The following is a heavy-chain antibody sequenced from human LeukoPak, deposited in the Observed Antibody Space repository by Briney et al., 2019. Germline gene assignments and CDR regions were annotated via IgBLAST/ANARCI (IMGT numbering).Heavy chain of an antibody. CDR2: IYYSGNA. J-gene: IGHJ4*02. CDR3: ARGSSGYYSFDY. Sequence: KASETLSLTCTVSGGSISSYYWSWIRQPPGKGLEWIGYIYYSGNAIYNPSLKSRVTISVDTSKNQFSLKLSSVTAADTAVYYCARGSSGYYSFDYWGQGTLVTVSS. CDR1: GGSISSYY. D-gene: IGHD3-22*01. V-gene: IGHV4-59*01.